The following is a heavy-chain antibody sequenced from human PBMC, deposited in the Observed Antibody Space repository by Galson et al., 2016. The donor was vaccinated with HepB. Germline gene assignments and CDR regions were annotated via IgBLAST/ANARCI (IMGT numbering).Heavy chain of an antibody. CDR3: ARESASEATTDTEAFDI. Sequence: LRLSCAASGFSLSNYDMHWVRQPTGKGLEWVSAIGIAGGTYYPGSVKGRFTISREDAKNSLYLQMNSLRDGDTAVYYCARESASEATTDTEAFDIWGQGTMVTVSS. CDR1: GFSLSNYD. V-gene: IGHV3-13*01. CDR2: IGIAGGT. D-gene: IGHD1-1*01. J-gene: IGHJ3*02.